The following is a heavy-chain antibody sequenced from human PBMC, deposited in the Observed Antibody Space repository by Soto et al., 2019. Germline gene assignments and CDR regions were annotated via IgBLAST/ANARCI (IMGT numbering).Heavy chain of an antibody. CDR1: GYTFTSYD. Sequence: QVQLVQSGAEVKKPGASVKVSCKVSGYTFTSYDINWVRQATGQGLEWMGWLNPNSGNTGYAQKFQGRVTMTRDTSTTTAYMELSSLRSEGTAVYYCARRTEHASDIWGQGTRVTVSS. J-gene: IGHJ3*02. CDR2: LNPNSGNT. V-gene: IGHV1-8*01. D-gene: IGHD1-1*01. CDR3: ARRTEHASDI.